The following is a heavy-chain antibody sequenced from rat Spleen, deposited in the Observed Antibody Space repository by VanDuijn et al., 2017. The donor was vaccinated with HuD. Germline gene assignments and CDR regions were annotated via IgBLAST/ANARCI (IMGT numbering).Heavy chain of an antibody. Sequence: EVQLVESDGGLVQPGRSLKLSCVASGFTFSDYYMAWVRQAPKEGLEWVATIVYDGSRTYFRDSVKGRFTLSRDNTESTLYLQMDSLRSEDTATYYCATQSIIRVPLFDYWGQGVMVTVSS. CDR2: IVYDGSRT. J-gene: IGHJ2*01. D-gene: IGHD4-3*01. CDR3: ATQSIIRVPLFDY. CDR1: GFTFSDYY. V-gene: IGHV5S10*01.